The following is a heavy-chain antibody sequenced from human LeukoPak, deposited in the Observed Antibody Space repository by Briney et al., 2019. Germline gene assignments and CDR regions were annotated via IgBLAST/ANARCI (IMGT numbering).Heavy chain of an antibody. CDR3: ASGSGWYAAVDY. CDR2: IYYSGST. Sequence: SETLSLTCTVSGGSISSYYCSWIRQPPGKGLEWIGYIYYSGSTNYNPSLKSRVTISVDTSKNQFSLKLSSVTAADTAVYYCASGSGWYAAVDYWGQGTLVTVSS. D-gene: IGHD6-19*01. CDR1: GGSISSYY. J-gene: IGHJ4*02. V-gene: IGHV4-59*01.